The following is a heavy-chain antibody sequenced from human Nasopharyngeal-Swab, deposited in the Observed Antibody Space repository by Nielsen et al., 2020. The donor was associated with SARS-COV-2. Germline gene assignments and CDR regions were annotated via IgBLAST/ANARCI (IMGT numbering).Heavy chain of an antibody. CDR3: AKEAGYYDILTGYYLSLGYGMDV. CDR2: ISYDGSNK. Sequence: GESLKISCAASGFTFSRYGMHWVRQAPGKGLEWVAVISYDGSNKYYADSVKGRFTISRDNSKNTLYLQMNSLRAEDTAVYYCAKEAGYYDILTGYYLSLGYGMDVWGQGTTVTVSS. J-gene: IGHJ6*02. CDR1: GFTFSRYG. V-gene: IGHV3-30*18. D-gene: IGHD3-9*01.